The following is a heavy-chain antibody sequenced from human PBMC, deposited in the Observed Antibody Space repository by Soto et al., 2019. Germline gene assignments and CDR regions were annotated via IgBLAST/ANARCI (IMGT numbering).Heavy chain of an antibody. D-gene: IGHD6-13*01. CDR3: ARVEQLGDYYYYYGMDV. Sequence: ETLSLTCTVSGGSVSSGSYYWSWIRQPPGKGLEWIGYIYYSGSTNYNPSLKSRVTISVDTSKNQFSLKLSSVTAADTAVYYCARVEQLGDYYYYYGMDVWGQGTTVTVSS. CDR2: IYYSGST. J-gene: IGHJ6*02. CDR1: GGSVSSGSYY. V-gene: IGHV4-61*01.